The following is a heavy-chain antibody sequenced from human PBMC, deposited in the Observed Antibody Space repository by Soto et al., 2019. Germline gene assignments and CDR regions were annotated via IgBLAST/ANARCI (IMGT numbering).Heavy chain of an antibody. V-gene: IGHV4-34*01. CDR1: GGSFSGYY. CDR2: INHSGST. Sequence: SETLSLTCAVYGGSFSGYYWTWIRQPPGTGLEWIGEINHSGSTNYNPSLKSRVTISVDTSKNQFSLKLTSVTAADTAVYYCASDILTGYDAFDIWGQGTMVTVSS. J-gene: IGHJ3*02. CDR3: ASDILTGYDAFDI. D-gene: IGHD3-9*01.